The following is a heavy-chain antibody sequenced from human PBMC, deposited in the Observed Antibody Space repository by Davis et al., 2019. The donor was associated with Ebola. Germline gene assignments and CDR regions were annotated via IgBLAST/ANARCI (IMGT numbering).Heavy chain of an antibody. J-gene: IGHJ6*02. Sequence: ASVKVSCKASGGTFSSYAISWVRQAPGQGLEWMGWISAYNGNTNYAQKLQGRVTITRDTSASTAYMELSSLRSEDTAVYYCARGGGYSYGTSYYYGMDVWGQGTTVTVSS. D-gene: IGHD5-18*01. CDR3: ARGGGYSYGTSYYYGMDV. CDR1: GGTFSSYA. V-gene: IGHV1-18*01. CDR2: ISAYNGNT.